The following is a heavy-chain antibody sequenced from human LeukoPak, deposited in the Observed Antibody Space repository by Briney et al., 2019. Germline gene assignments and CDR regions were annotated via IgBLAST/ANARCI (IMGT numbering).Heavy chain of an antibody. CDR2: ISHSGST. CDR1: GGSFSGYY. CDR3: ARDNYYDSSGLFDY. D-gene: IGHD3-22*01. J-gene: IGHJ4*02. V-gene: IGHV4-34*01. Sequence: SSETLSLTCAVYGGSFSGYYWSWIRQPPGKGLEWIGEISHSGSTNYNPSLKSRVTISVDTSKNQFSLKLSSVTAADTAVYYCARDNYYDSSGLFDYWGQGTLVTVSS.